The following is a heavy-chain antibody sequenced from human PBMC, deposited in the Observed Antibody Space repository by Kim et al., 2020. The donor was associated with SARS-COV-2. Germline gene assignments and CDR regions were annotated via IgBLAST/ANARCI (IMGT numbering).Heavy chain of an antibody. CDR3: ARDWGGEDDFWSGYYTGRLFDP. V-gene: IGHV4-4*07. D-gene: IGHD3-3*01. J-gene: IGHJ5*02. CDR1: GGSISSYY. Sequence: SETLSLTCTVSGGSISSYYWSWIRQPAGKGLEWIGRIYTSGSTNYNPSLKSRVTMSVDTSKNQFSLKLSSVTAADTAVYYCARDWGGEDDFWSGYYTGRLFDPWGQGTLVTVSS. CDR2: IYTSGST.